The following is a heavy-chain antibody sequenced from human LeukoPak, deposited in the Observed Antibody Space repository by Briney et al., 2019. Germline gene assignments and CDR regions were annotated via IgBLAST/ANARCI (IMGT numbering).Heavy chain of an antibody. CDR1: GFTFSSYW. CDR3: ARAPYSYGSLYFDY. V-gene: IGHV3-7*01. Sequence: PGGSLRLSCAASGFTFSSYWMSWFRQAPGKGLEWVANIKQDGSEKYYVDSVKGRFTISRDNAKNSLYLQMNSLRAEDTAVYYCARAPYSYGSLYFDYWGQGTLVTVSS. D-gene: IGHD5-18*01. J-gene: IGHJ4*02. CDR2: IKQDGSEK.